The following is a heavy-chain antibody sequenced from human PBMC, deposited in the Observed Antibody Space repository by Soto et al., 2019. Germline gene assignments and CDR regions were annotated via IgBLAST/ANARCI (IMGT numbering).Heavy chain of an antibody. D-gene: IGHD1-26*01. CDR2: IYYSGST. V-gene: IGHV4-59*01. CDR3: ARDRLYSGSYSGWFDS. Sequence: PSETLSLTCTFSGGSISSYYWSWIRQPPGKGLEWIGYIYYSGSTNYNPSLKSRVTISVDTSKNQFSLKLSSVTAADTAVYYCARDRLYSGSYSGWFDSWGQGTLVTGSS. J-gene: IGHJ5*01. CDR1: GGSISSYY.